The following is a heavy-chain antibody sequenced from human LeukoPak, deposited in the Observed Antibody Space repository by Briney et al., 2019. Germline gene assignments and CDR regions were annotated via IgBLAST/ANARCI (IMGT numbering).Heavy chain of an antibody. V-gene: IGHV4-59*01. J-gene: IGHJ6*02. CDR1: GGSISSYY. CDR2: IYYSGST. CDR3: AKDREVMMVRGSSYYYYGMDV. Sequence: PSETLSLTCTVSGGSISSYYWSWIRQPPGKGLEWIGYIYYSGSTNYNPSLKSRVTISVDTSKNQFSLKLSSVTAADTAVYYWAKDREVMMVRGSSYYYYGMDVWGQGTTVTVSS. D-gene: IGHD3-10*01.